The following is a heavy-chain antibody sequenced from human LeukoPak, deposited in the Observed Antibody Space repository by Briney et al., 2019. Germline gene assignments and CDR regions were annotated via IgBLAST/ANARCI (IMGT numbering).Heavy chain of an antibody. CDR2: ISYDGSNK. J-gene: IGHJ3*02. Sequence: GGSLRLSCAASGFTFSSYAMHWVRQAPGKGLEWVAVISYDGSNKYYADSVKGRFTISRDNSKNTLYLQMNSLRAEDTAVYYCARAFPFGELFDAFDIWGQGTMVTVSS. D-gene: IGHD3-10*01. V-gene: IGHV3-30*04. CDR1: GFTFSSYA. CDR3: ARAFPFGELFDAFDI.